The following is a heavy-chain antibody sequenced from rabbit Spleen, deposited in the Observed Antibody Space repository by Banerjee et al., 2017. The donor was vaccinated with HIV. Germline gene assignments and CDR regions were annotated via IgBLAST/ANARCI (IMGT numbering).Heavy chain of an antibody. CDR3: ARASSTNNELNL. CDR1: GFSFSSSNW. D-gene: IGHD1-1*01. Sequence: QSLEESGGDLVKPGASLTLTCTASGFSFSSSNWICWVRQAPGKGLEWIGCIYGGSSGSTYYASWARGRFTISKTSSTTVTLQMTSLMAADTATHFCARASSTNNELNLWGPGTLVTVS. J-gene: IGHJ4*01. V-gene: IGHV1S40*01. CDR2: IYGGSSGST.